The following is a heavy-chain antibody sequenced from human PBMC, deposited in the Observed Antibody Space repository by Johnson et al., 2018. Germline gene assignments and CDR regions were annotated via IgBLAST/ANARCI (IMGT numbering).Heavy chain of an antibody. D-gene: IGHD3-10*01. CDR3: ATDAGAAALDI. Sequence: VQLVESGGGVVQPGRSLRLFCAASGFTFSRYGMHWVRQAPGKGMEWVAVIWSDGRTKDYTDSVKGRFTISRDNSNNMLYRQMNSLRSEDAAMFCWATDAGAAALDIWGQGIMVTVSS. CDR2: IWSDGRTK. CDR1: GFTFSRYG. V-gene: IGHV3-33*01. J-gene: IGHJ3*02.